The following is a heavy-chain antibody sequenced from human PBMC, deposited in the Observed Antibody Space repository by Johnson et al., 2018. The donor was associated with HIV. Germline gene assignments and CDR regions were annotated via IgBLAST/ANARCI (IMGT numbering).Heavy chain of an antibody. CDR2: VWYDGGNK. Sequence: QVHLVESGGGVVQPGGSLRLSCVASGFTFSNYGMHWVRQAPGKGLEWVALVWYDGGNKYYADSVKGRFTIFRANSENTLYMQMNSLRAEDTAVYVCAKDRTSWGFDAFDLWGQGTMVTVSS. V-gene: IGHV3-33*06. CDR3: AKDRTSWGFDAFDL. D-gene: IGHD3-16*01. J-gene: IGHJ3*01. CDR1: GFTFSNYG.